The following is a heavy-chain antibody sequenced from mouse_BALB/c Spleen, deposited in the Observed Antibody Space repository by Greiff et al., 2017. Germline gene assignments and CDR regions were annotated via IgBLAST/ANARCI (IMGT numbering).Heavy chain of an antibody. V-gene: IGHV2-9*02. J-gene: IGHJ3*01. CDR1: GFSLTSYG. Sequence: VQLKQSGPGLVAPSQSLSITCTVSGFSLTSYGVHWVRQPPGKGLEWLGVIWAGGSTNYNSALMSRLSISKDNSKSQVFLKMNSLQTDDTAMYYCAREDYYGSTSWFAYWGQGTLVTVSA. CDR2: IWAGGST. D-gene: IGHD1-1*01. CDR3: AREDYYGSTSWFAY.